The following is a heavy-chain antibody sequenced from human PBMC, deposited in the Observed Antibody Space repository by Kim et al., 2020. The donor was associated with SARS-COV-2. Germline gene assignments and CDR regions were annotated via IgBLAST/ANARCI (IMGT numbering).Heavy chain of an antibody. CDR2: ISSSGSTI. Sequence: GGSLRLSCAASGFTFSDYYMSWIRQAPGKGLEWVSYISSSGSTIYYADSVKGRFTISRDNAKNSLYLQMNSLRAEDTAVYYCARRESSGWSPTLGNPNNWFDPWGQGTLVTVSS. V-gene: IGHV3-11*04. CDR3: ARRESSGWSPTLGNPNNWFDP. D-gene: IGHD6-19*01. J-gene: IGHJ5*02. CDR1: GFTFSDYY.